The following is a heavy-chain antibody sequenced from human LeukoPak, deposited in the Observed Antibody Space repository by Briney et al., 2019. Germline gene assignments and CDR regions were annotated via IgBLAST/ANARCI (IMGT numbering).Heavy chain of an antibody. CDR2: IRGNAGTT. CDR1: GFIFSNYG. CDR3: ANPGRDGYRTYYYYMDV. V-gene: IGHV3-23*01. Sequence: PGGSLRLSCAASGFIFSNYGMSWVRQAPGKGLEWVSAIRGNAGTTYYADSVKGRFTIFRDNSKNMLYLQMNSLRVEDTAVYYCANPGRDGYRTYYYYMDVWGKGTTVTVSS. J-gene: IGHJ6*03. D-gene: IGHD5-24*01.